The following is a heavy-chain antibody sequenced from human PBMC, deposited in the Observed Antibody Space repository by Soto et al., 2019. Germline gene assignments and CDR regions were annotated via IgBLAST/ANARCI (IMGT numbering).Heavy chain of an antibody. D-gene: IGHD6-19*01. J-gene: IGHJ4*02. CDR1: GGTFSSYT. CDR3: ATDGIGVAGTFDY. V-gene: IGHV1-18*01. Sequence: ASVKVSCKASGGTFSSYTISWVRQAPGQGLEWMGWISPYNGNTNYAQNLQGRVTMTTDTSSSTAYMELRSLRSDDTAVYYCATDGIGVAGTFDYWGQGTLVTVSS. CDR2: ISPYNGNT.